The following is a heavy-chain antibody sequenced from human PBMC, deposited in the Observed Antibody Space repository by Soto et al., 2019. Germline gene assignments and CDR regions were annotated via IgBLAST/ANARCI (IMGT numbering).Heavy chain of an antibody. CDR1: GYTFSDSA. J-gene: IGHJ4*02. V-gene: IGHV3-73*01. CDR2: IRSKANSYAT. D-gene: IGHD1-26*01. CDR3: ARLWSEREPNFDS. Sequence: GGSLRLSCAASGYTFSDSAMHWVRQASGKGLEWVGRIRSKANSYATVYAASVKGRFTISRDDSKNTAYLQMNSLKTEDTAVYYCARLWSEREPNFDSWGQGTLVTVSS.